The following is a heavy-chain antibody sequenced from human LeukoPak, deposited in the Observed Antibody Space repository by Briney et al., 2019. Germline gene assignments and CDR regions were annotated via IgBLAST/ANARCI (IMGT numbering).Heavy chain of an antibody. D-gene: IGHD3-22*01. Sequence: ASVKVSCKASGYTFTSYGISWVRQAPGQGLEWMGWISAYNGNTNYAQKFQGRVTMTRNTSISTAYMELSSLRSEDTAVYYCARPVDSSAYSWAFDIWGQGTMVTVSS. V-gene: IGHV1-18*01. CDR2: ISAYNGNT. J-gene: IGHJ3*02. CDR1: GYTFTSYG. CDR3: ARPVDSSAYSWAFDI.